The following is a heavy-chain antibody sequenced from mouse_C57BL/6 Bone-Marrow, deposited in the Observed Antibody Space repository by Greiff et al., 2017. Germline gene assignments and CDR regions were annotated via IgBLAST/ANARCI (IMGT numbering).Heavy chain of an antibody. CDR1: GYTFTSYW. Sequence: QVQLQQPGAELVKPGASVKLSCKASGYTFTSYWMQWVKQRPGQGLEWIGEIYPSDSYTNYNQKFKGKATLTVDTSSSAAYMRLSSLASEDSAVYYCAIVYFEGYDAMDYWGQGTSVTVSS. D-gene: IGHD2-4*01. CDR3: AIVYFEGYDAMDY. CDR2: IYPSDSYT. V-gene: IGHV1-50*01. J-gene: IGHJ4*01.